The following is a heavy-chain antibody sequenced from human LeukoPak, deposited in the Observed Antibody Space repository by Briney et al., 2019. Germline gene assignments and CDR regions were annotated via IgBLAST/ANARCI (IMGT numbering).Heavy chain of an antibody. CDR3: AGHHPRNTVDF. D-gene: IGHD2/OR15-2a*01. V-gene: IGHV4-59*08. Sequence: PSETLSLTCAVYGGSISSYYWSWIRQPPGKGLEWIAYISDIGSINYNPSLKSRVTISLDTSKNQFSLKLSSVTAADTAVYYCAGHHPRNTVDFWGQGTLVTVSS. CDR1: GGSISSYY. CDR2: ISDIGSI. J-gene: IGHJ4*02.